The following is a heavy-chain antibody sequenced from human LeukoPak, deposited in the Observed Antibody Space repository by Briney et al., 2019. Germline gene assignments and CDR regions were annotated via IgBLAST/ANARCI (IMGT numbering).Heavy chain of an antibody. CDR1: GFTFDDYA. CDR2: ISWNSGSI. J-gene: IGHJ4*02. CDR3: TKGLWAGVSAARD. V-gene: IGHV3-9*01. D-gene: IGHD3-10*01. Sequence: GRSLRLSCAASGFTFDDYAMHWVRQAPGKGLEWVSGISWNSGSIGYADSVKGRFTISRDNAKNSLHLQMNSLRAEDTAVYYCTKGLWAGVSAARDWGQGTLVTVSS.